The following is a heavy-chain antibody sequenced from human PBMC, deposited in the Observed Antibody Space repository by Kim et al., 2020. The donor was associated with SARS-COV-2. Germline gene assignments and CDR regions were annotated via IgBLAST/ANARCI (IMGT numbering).Heavy chain of an antibody. Sequence: GGSLRLSCAASGFIFRNFGLHWVRQAPGKGLEWVAFISNDGATAIYADSVRGRFTISRDYSENKVYLQMDSLSAGDTAVYYCARPSSSHFDFGGQGTLV. CDR2: ISNDGATA. CDR1: GFIFRNFG. CDR3: ARPSSSHFDF. D-gene: IGHD3-10*01. V-gene: IGHV3-33*05. J-gene: IGHJ4*02.